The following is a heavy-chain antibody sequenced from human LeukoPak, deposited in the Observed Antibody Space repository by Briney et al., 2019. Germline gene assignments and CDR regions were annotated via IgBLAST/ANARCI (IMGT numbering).Heavy chain of an antibody. Sequence: GGSLRLSCAASGFTFSSYAMSWVRQAPGKGLEWVSAISGSGGSTYYADSVKGRFTISREDAKNSLYLQMSSLRAGDAAVYYCAREISGAFGGHYYYGLDAWGQGTTVTVSS. CDR2: ISGSGGST. CDR3: AREISGAFGGHYYYGLDA. J-gene: IGHJ6*02. CDR1: GFTFSSYA. V-gene: IGHV3-23*01. D-gene: IGHD3-3*01.